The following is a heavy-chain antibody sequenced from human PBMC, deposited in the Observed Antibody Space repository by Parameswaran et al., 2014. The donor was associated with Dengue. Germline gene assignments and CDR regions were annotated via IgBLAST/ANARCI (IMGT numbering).Heavy chain of an antibody. CDR1: GYSFTSYW. V-gene: IGHV5-51*01. J-gene: IGHJ4*02. CDR3: ARQGSSWYGSGYYFDY. D-gene: IGHD6-13*01. Sequence: AGGSLRLSCKGSGYSFTSYWIGWVRQMPGKGLEWMGIIYPGDSDTRYSPSFQGQVTISADKSISTAYLQWSSLKASDTAMYYCARQGSSWYGSGYYFDYWGQGTLVTVSS. CDR2: IYPGDSDT.